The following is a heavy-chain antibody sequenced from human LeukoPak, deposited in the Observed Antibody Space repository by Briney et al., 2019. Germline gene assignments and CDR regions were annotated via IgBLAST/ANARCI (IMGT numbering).Heavy chain of an antibody. D-gene: IGHD6-13*01. V-gene: IGHV4-34*01. Sequence: SETLSLTCAVYGGSFSGYYWSWIRQPPGKGLEWIGEINHSGSTNYNLSLKSRVTISVDTSKNQFSLKLSSVTAADTAVYYCARGGGSSWYNYWGQGTLVTVSS. CDR1: GGSFSGYY. CDR3: ARGGGSSWYNY. J-gene: IGHJ4*02. CDR2: INHSGST.